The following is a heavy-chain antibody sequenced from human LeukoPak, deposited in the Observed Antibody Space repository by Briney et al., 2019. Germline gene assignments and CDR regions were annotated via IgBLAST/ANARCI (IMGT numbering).Heavy chain of an antibody. V-gene: IGHV3-30-3*01. D-gene: IGHD6-19*01. CDR2: ISYDGSNK. Sequence: GGSLRLSCAASGFSFSNYIMHWVRQAPGKGLEWVAVISYDGSNKYHADSVKGRFTISRDNSKNTLYLQMNSLRAEDTAVYYCARRGIAVATLDYWGQGILVTVSS. J-gene: IGHJ4*02. CDR3: ARRGIAVATLDY. CDR1: GFSFSNYI.